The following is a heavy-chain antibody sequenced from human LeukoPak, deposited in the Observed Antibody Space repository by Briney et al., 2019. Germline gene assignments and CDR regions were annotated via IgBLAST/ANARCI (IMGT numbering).Heavy chain of an antibody. CDR2: FVPTFETT. V-gene: IGHV1-69*13. D-gene: IGHD1-26*01. CDR3: TRGEIVGAYRH. Sequence: GASVKVSCKASGGSFSSYSTRWVRQAPGQGLEWKGGFVPTFETTNTAQKFQSRVTFTADESTTTAYMELSSLTFEDTALYYCTRGEIVGAYRHSGQGTLVTVSS. CDR1: GGSFSSYS. J-gene: IGHJ4*02.